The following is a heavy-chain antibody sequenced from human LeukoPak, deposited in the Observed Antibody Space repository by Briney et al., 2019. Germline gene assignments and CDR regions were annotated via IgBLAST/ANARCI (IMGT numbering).Heavy chain of an antibody. Sequence: GVSLRLSCAASEFTFDDYAMHWVRQAPGKGLEWFSLISWWGGSTYYAGSVKGRFTISRDNSKNSLYLQMNSLRAEDTALYYCAKDSSAYSTGIDYWGRGTLVTVSS. CDR1: EFTFDDYA. V-gene: IGHV3-43D*03. CDR3: AKDSSAYSTGIDY. CDR2: ISWWGGST. D-gene: IGHD3-22*01. J-gene: IGHJ4*02.